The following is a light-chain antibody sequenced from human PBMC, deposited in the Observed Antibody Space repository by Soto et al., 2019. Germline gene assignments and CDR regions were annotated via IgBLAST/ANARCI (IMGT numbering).Light chain of an antibody. J-gene: IGKJ2*01. CDR3: QHYGGSPYT. Sequence: EIVMTQSPATLSVSPGERATLSCRASQSVSSNYVAWFHQKPGQAPRLLIYGASSRATGVPDRFSASGSGTDFTLTISRLEPEDFAVYYCQHYGGSPYTLGQGTKVDIK. CDR2: GAS. CDR1: QSVSSNY. V-gene: IGKV3-20*01.